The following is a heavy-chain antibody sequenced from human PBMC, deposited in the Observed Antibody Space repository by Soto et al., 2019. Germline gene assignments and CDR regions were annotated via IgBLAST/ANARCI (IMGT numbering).Heavy chain of an antibody. D-gene: IGHD1-7*01. J-gene: IGHJ5*02. CDR3: ARIQDNWNYGVWFDP. CDR2: IFSNDEK. Sequence: SGPTLVNPTETLTLTCTVSGFSLSNARMGVSWIRQPPGKALECLAHIFSNDEKSYSTSLKSRLTISKDTSKSKVVLTMTNMDPVDTATYYCARIQDNWNYGVWFDPWGQGTLVTVSS. V-gene: IGHV2-26*01. CDR1: GFSLSNARMG.